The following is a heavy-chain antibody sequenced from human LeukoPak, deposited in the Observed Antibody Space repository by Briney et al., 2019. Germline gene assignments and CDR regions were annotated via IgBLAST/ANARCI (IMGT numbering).Heavy chain of an antibody. V-gene: IGHV1-46*01. Sequence: ASVKVSCKASAYTFTNYYLHWVRQAPGHGLEWKGIINPSGGSTSYAQKFQGRVTMTRDTSTSTVYMELSSLRSEDTAVYYCAREGSSGQLLWGQGSMVTASS. D-gene: IGHD3-22*01. J-gene: IGHJ3*01. CDR2: INPSGGST. CDR3: AREGSSGQLL. CDR1: AYTFTNYY.